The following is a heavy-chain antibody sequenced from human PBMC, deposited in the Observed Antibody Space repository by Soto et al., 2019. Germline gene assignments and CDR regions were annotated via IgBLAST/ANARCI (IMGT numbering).Heavy chain of an antibody. J-gene: IGHJ6*02. Sequence: ASVKVSCKASGYTFTSYGIIWVRQAPGQGLEWMGWISAYNGNTNYAQKLQGRVTMTTDTSTSTAYMELRSLRSDDTAVYYCARVFDFWSGYFTYYYYGMDVWGQGTTVTVSS. CDR1: GYTFTSYG. V-gene: IGHV1-18*01. CDR3: ARVFDFWSGYFTYYYYGMDV. D-gene: IGHD3-3*01. CDR2: ISAYNGNT.